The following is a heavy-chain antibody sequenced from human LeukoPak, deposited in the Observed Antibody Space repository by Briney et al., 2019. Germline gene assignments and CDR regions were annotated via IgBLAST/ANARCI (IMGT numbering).Heavy chain of an antibody. V-gene: IGHV3-30*04. Sequence: XGSLRLSCAASGFTFSSYAMHWVRQAPGKGLEWVAVISYDGSNKYYADSVKGRFTISRDNSKNTLYLQMNSLRAEDTAVYYCARAMVRGVHFDYWGQGTLVTVSS. J-gene: IGHJ4*02. CDR1: GFTFSSYA. CDR3: ARAMVRGVHFDY. CDR2: ISYDGSNK. D-gene: IGHD3-10*01.